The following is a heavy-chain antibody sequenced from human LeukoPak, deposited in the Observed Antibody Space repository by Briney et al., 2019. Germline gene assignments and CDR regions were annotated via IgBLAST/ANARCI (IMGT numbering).Heavy chain of an antibody. CDR2: IYYSGSN. J-gene: IGHJ4*02. CDR3: ARVGSGGFGVFDY. V-gene: IGHV4-59*01. Sequence: WEALSLTSTVPGGFIISYYWSWIRQPPGKVLQWIGYIYYSGSNNYNPYLKSRVTISVDTSKNQFSLKLSSVTAADTAVYYCARVGSGGFGVFDYWGQGTLVTVSS. CDR1: GGFIISYY. D-gene: IGHD3-10*01.